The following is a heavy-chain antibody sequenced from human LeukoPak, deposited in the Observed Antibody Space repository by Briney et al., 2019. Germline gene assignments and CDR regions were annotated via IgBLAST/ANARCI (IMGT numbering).Heavy chain of an antibody. Sequence: PGGSLRLSCAASGFTFSSYSMNWVRQAPGKGLEWVSSISSSSSYIYYADSVKGRFTISRDNAKNSLYLQMNSLRAEGTAVYYCARVRSAGDWDDYWGQGTLVTVSS. V-gene: IGHV3-21*01. CDR1: GFTFSSYS. CDR2: ISSSSSYI. J-gene: IGHJ4*02. D-gene: IGHD3/OR15-3a*01. CDR3: ARVRSAGDWDDY.